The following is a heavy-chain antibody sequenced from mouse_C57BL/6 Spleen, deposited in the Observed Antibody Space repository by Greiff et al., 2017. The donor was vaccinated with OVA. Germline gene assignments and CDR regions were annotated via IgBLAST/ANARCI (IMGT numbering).Heavy chain of an antibody. CDR3: ARGDSVSFDY. V-gene: IGHV5-17*01. D-gene: IGHD6-2*01. CDR2: ISSGSSTI. J-gene: IGHJ2*01. CDR1: GFTFSDYG. Sequence: VQLKESGGGLVKPGGSLKLSCAASGFTFSDYGMHWVRQAPEKGLEWVAYISSGSSTIYYAATVKGRFTISRDNAKNTLFLQMTSLRSEDTAMYYCARGDSVSFDYWGQGTTLTVSS.